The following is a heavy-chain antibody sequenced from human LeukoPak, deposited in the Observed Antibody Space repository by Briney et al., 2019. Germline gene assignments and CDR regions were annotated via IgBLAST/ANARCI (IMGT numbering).Heavy chain of an antibody. J-gene: IGHJ4*02. CDR3: ARAYYYGSGDYYSWAYFDF. CDR1: GFTFSNYW. Sequence: GGSLRLSCAASGFTFSNYWMTWVRQAPGKGLEWVAKIDQDGSEMYSVDSVKGRFSISRDNAKKALYLQMNSLRAEDTAVYYCARAYYYGSGDYYSWAYFDFWGLGTLVTVSS. V-gene: IGHV3-7*04. D-gene: IGHD3-10*01. CDR2: IDQDGSEM.